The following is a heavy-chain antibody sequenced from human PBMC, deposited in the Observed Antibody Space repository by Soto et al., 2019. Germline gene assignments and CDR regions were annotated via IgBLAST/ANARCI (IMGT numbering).Heavy chain of an antibody. CDR3: ARYCSGGSCYSDDAFDI. CDR1: GGSVSSGGYS. V-gene: IGHV4-30-2*01. D-gene: IGHD2-15*01. Sequence: SETLSLTCAVSGGSVSSGGYSWSWIRQPPGKGLEWIGYIYHSGSTYYNPSLKSRVTISVDRSKNQFSLKLSSVTAADTAVYYCARYCSGGSCYSDDAFDIWGQGTMVTVSS. J-gene: IGHJ3*02. CDR2: IYHSGST.